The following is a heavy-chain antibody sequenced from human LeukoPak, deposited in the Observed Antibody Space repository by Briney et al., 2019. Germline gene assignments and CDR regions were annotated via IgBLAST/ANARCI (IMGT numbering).Heavy chain of an antibody. V-gene: IGHV5-51*01. CDR2: IYPGDSDT. D-gene: IGHD5-24*01. Sequence: GESLKISCKGSGYSFTSYWIGWVRQMPGKGLEWMGIIYPGDSDTRYRPSLQGQVTISADKSISTTYLHWSSLKASDTAMYYCARQGRAGYNEKYYFDSWGQGTLVTVSS. CDR3: ARQGRAGYNEKYYFDS. CDR1: GYSFTSYW. J-gene: IGHJ4*02.